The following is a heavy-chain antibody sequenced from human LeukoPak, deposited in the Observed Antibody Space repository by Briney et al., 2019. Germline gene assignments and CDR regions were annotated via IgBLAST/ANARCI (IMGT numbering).Heavy chain of an antibody. V-gene: IGHV3-30-3*01. J-gene: IGHJ4*02. CDR3: ARDRSDAAGSFDY. Sequence: GGSLRLSCAASGFTFSSYAMSWVRQAPGKGLEWVAVISYDGSNKYYADSVKGRFTISRDNSKNTLYLQMNSLRAEDTAVYYCARDRSDAAGSFDYWGQGTLVTVSS. CDR1: GFTFSSYA. D-gene: IGHD6-19*01. CDR2: ISYDGSNK.